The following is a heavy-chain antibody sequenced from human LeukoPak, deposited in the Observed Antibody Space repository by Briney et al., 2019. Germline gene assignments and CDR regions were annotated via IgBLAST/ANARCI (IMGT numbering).Heavy chain of an antibody. D-gene: IGHD3-9*01. Sequence: PSETRSLTCGVSGYSISSGFYWGWIRQPPGKGLEWIGSMYHSGSIYYNRSLKSRVTISADTSNNHLSLKLSSVTAADTAVYYCVRHPDPYYDIFLVWGKGTTVTVSS. V-gene: IGHV4-38-2*01. CDR2: MYHSGSI. CDR3: VRHPDPYYDIFLV. CDR1: GYSISSGFY. J-gene: IGHJ6*04.